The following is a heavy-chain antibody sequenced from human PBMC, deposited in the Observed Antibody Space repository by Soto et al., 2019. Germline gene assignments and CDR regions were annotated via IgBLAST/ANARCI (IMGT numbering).Heavy chain of an antibody. CDR2: ISGTSPST. J-gene: IGHJ4*02. CDR3: AIRIFGVEY. Sequence: EGQLLESGGRLVQPGGSLRLSCAASGFTFSAYAMSWVRQAPGKGLEWVSAISGTSPSTYYADSVQGRFTISRDSSRKTLFLQMNTLRAEDTAVYFCAIRIFGVEYWGQGTQVTVSS. CDR1: GFTFSAYA. V-gene: IGHV3-23*01. D-gene: IGHD3-3*01.